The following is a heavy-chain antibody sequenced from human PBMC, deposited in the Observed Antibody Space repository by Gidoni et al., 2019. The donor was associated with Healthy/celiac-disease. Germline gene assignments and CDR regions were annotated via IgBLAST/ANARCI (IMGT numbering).Heavy chain of an antibody. V-gene: IGHV1-69*01. CDR2: IIPIFGTA. CDR1: GGTSISYA. D-gene: IGHD2-2*01. Sequence: QVQLVQTGAEVRKPGSSVKFSRKAPGGTSISYAISWVRQAPGPGLEWMGGIIPIFGTANYAKKFQGRVTITADESTSTAYMELSSLRSEDTAVYYCASGIVVVPAAAGHDAFDIWGQGTMVTVSS. J-gene: IGHJ3*02. CDR3: ASGIVVVPAAAGHDAFDI.